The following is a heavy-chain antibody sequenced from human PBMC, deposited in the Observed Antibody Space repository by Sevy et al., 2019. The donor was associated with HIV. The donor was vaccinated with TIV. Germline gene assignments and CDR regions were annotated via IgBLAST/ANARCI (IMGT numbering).Heavy chain of an antibody. CDR1: GFTFSTST. CDR3: VGDVCNY. V-gene: IGHV3-21*01. D-gene: IGHD2-8*01. CDR2: MTSSVRYI. J-gene: IGHJ4*02. Sequence: GGSLRLSCAASGFTFSTSTMNWVRQAPGKGLDWVSLMTSSVRYILYADSVKGRFTISRDNVKNSVFLQMNSLGVEDTAVYYCVGDVCNYWGQGTLVTVSS.